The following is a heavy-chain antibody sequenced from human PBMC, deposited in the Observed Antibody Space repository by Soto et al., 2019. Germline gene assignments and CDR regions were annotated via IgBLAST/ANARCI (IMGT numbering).Heavy chain of an antibody. D-gene: IGHD3-9*01. CDR2: IIPILGIA. J-gene: IGHJ3*02. Sequence: QVQLVQSGAEVKKPGSSVKVSCKASGGTFSSYTISWVRQAPGQGLEWMGRIIPILGIANYAQKFQGRVTITADKSTSTAYMELSSLRSEDTALYYCAIAYYDILTGYPGDAFDIWGQGTMVTVSS. V-gene: IGHV1-69*02. CDR1: GGTFSSYT. CDR3: AIAYYDILTGYPGDAFDI.